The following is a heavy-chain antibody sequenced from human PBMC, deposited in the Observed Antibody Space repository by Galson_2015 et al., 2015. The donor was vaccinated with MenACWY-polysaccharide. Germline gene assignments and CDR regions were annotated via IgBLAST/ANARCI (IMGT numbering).Heavy chain of an antibody. J-gene: IGHJ4*02. CDR1: GASISRRDW. CDR3: ARKFDS. V-gene: IGHV4-4*02. CDR2: ISHGGST. Sequence: ETLSLTCAVSGASISRRDWWRWVRQPPGKGLEWIGEISHGGSTNYNPSLKSRVTLSLDKSKNQFSLKMSSVTAADTAVYYCARKFDSWGQGILVTVPS.